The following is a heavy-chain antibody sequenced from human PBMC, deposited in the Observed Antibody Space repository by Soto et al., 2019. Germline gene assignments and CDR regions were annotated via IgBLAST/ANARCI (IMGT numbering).Heavy chain of an antibody. D-gene: IGHD3-22*01. CDR1: GFTVSSNY. Sequence: EVQLVESGGGLIQPGGSLRLSCVASGFTVSSNYMSWVRQAPGKGLEWVSVIYGGGSTYYADSVRGRFTISRDNSKTTLYLQMNSLGAEDTAVYYCARNYYDSGGGFDSWGQGTLVTVSS. CDR3: ARNYYDSGGGFDS. V-gene: IGHV3-53*01. CDR2: IYGGGST. J-gene: IGHJ4*02.